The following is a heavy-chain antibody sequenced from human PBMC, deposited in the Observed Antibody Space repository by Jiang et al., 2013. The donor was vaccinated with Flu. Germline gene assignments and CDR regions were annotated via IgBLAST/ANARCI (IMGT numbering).Heavy chain of an antibody. J-gene: IGHJ6*01. CDR2: ISYDGSNK. V-gene: IGHV3-30*18. CDR3: AKAAYYDSSGYYEEADYYYGMDV. CDR1: GFTFSSYG. Sequence: VQLVESGGGVVQPGRSLRLSCAASGFTFSSYGMHWVRQAPGKGLEWVAVISYDGSNKYYADSVKGRFTISRDNSKNTLYLQMNSLRAEDTAVYYCAKAAYYDSSGYYEEADYYYGMDV. D-gene: IGHD3-22*01.